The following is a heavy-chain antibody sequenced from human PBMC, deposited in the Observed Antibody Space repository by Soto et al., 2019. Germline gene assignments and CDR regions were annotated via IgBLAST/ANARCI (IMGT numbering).Heavy chain of an antibody. J-gene: IGHJ4*02. Sequence: SETLSLTCTVSYGSISTYHWSWVRQPPEKGLEWIGYIYHSGDTNYNPSLKSRVTISVDTSKNQFSLKLSSVTAADTAVYYCARNVGPHLSHYFDYWGQGTLVTVSS. CDR2: IYHSGDT. CDR1: YGSISTYH. D-gene: IGHD3-3*02. CDR3: ARNVGPHLSHYFDY. V-gene: IGHV4-59*08.